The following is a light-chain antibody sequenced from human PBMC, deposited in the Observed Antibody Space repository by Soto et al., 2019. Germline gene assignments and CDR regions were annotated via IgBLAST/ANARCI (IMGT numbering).Light chain of an antibody. CDR1: QSVRNSY. Sequence: EIVLTQSPGTLSLSPGERATLSCRASQSVRNSYLAWYQQKPGQAPRLLIYAASTRATDVPARFSGGGSETEFTLTISSLQSEDFAVYFCQQYASSPSTFGQGTKVDIK. J-gene: IGKJ1*01. CDR3: QQYASSPST. V-gene: IGKV3-20*01. CDR2: AAS.